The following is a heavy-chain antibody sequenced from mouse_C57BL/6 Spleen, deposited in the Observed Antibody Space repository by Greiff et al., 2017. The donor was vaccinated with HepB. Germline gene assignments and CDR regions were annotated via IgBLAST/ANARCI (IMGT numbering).Heavy chain of an antibody. Sequence: EVKVEESGGGLVQPGGSLKLSCAASGFTFSDYGMAWVRQAPRKGPEWVAFISNLAYSIYYADTVTGRFTISRENAKNTLYLEMSSLRSEDTAMYYCARSITTVVAGAMDYWGQGTSVTVSS. CDR3: ARSITTVVAGAMDY. V-gene: IGHV5-15*04. J-gene: IGHJ4*01. D-gene: IGHD1-1*01. CDR1: GFTFSDYG. CDR2: ISNLAYSI.